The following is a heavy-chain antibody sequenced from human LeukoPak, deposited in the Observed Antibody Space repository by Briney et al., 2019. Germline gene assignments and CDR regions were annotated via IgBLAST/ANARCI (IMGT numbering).Heavy chain of an antibody. CDR2: IYPGDSDT. V-gene: IGHV5-51*01. CDR1: GYSFTSYW. CDR3: ARLRSCGGDCYTHYYYYGMDV. J-gene: IGHJ6*02. D-gene: IGHD2-21*02. Sequence: GESLKISCKGSGYSFTSYWIGWVRQMPGKGLEWMGIIYPGDSDTRYSPSFQGQATISADKSISTAYLQWSSLKASDTAMYYCARLRSCGGDCYTHYYYYGMDVWGQGTTVTVSS.